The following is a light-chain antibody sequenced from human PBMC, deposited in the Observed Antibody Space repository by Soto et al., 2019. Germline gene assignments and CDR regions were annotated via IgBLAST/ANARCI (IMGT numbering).Light chain of an antibody. Sequence: EIVLTQSPATLSLSPGERATLSCRASQSVDSSYLAWYHQRPGQAPRLLIYAASSRATGIPDRFSGSGSGTDFTLTISRLEPEDFAVYYCQQYGSSPGTFGQGTKVEIK. J-gene: IGKJ1*01. CDR3: QQYGSSPGT. CDR2: AAS. V-gene: IGKV3-20*01. CDR1: QSVDSSY.